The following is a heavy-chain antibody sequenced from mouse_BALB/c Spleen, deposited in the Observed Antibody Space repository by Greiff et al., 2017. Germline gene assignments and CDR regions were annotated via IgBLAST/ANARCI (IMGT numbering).Heavy chain of an antibody. CDR3: ARSGYYGSSYGAMDY. CDR1: GYTFTDYW. D-gene: IGHD1-1*01. V-gene: IGHV1-69*01. CDR2: IDTSDSYT. J-gene: IGHJ4*01. Sequence: VQLQQPGAELVMPGASVKMSCKASGYTFTDYWMHWVKQRPGQGLEWIGAIDTSDSYTSYNQKFKGKATLTVDESSSTAYMQLSSLTSEDSAVYYCARSGYYGSSYGAMDYWGQGTSVTVSS.